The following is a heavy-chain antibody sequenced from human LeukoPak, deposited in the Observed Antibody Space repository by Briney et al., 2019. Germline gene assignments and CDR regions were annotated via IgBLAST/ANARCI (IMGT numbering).Heavy chain of an antibody. CDR3: VKELLGESHAWFDP. CDR2: ISGSGAAT. D-gene: IGHD4-17*01. V-gene: IGHV3-23*01. CDR1: GFTFSGCA. Sequence: PGGSLRLSCVGSGFTFSGCAMSWVRQAPGKGLEWVSAISGSGAATYYADSVKGRFTISRDNSKNTLYLQMNSLRVEDTAIFYCVKELLGESHAWFDPWGQGTLVSVS. J-gene: IGHJ5*02.